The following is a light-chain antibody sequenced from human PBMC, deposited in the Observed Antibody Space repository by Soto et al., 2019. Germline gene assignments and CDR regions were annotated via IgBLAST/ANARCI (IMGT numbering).Light chain of an antibody. V-gene: IGKV3D-15*01. CDR1: QSVSSN. J-gene: IGKJ5*01. Sequence: IVLTQSPATLSVSPGERATLSCRASQSVSSNLAWHQQRPGQAPRLLIYGASTRATGVPARFSGSGSGTEFTLTISSLQSEDFAVYYCQQYNYWPPITFGQGTRLEIK. CDR2: GAS. CDR3: QQYNYWPPIT.